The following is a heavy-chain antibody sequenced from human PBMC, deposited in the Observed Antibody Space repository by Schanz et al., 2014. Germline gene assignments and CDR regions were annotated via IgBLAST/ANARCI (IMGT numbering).Heavy chain of an antibody. J-gene: IGHJ3*02. D-gene: IGHD3-3*01. CDR3: VTEKRMESGTWAKAFDI. CDR1: GYTFTSYG. V-gene: IGHV1-18*01. CDR2: INPYDDTI. Sequence: QGQLVQSGAEVKKPGASVKVSCKASGYTFTSYGITWVRQAPGQGLEWMGLINPYDDTIDYAKKFQGRFTMTRDTSTTTVYMELSSLRSDDTAMYYCVTEKRMESGTWAKAFDIWGQGTWVTV.